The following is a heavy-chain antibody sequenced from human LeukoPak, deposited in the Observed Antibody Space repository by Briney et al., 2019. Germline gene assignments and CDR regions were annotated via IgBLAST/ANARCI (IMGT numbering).Heavy chain of an antibody. CDR1: GYTFTGYY. CDR3: ARGDILTGYYYFAY. Sequence: ASVKVSCKXSGYTFTGYYMHWVRQAPGQGLEWMGWINPNSGGTNYSQKFQGRVTMTRDTSISTAYMELSRLRSDDTAVYYCARGDILTGYYYFAYWGQGTLVTVSS. D-gene: IGHD3-9*01. CDR2: INPNSGGT. J-gene: IGHJ4*02. V-gene: IGHV1-2*02.